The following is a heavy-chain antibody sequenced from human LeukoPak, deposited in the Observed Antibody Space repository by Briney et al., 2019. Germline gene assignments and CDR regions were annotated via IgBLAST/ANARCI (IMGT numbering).Heavy chain of an antibody. CDR3: VRKIPANNGDLDY. CDR2: IVGGTGNT. CDR1: GLNFISSA. Sequence: SVKVSCKTSGLNFISSAVQWVRQTRGQRLEWIGWIVGGTGNTHYAQKFQERVTITRDMSTSTVYMELSSLRADDTAVYYCVRKIPANNGDLDYWGQGTLVTVSS. V-gene: IGHV1-58*01. D-gene: IGHD1/OR15-1a*01. J-gene: IGHJ4*02.